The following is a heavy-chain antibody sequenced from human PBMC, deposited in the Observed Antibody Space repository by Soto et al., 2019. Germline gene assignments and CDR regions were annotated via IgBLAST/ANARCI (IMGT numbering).Heavy chain of an antibody. V-gene: IGHV3-20*04. D-gene: IGHD6-25*01. CDR1: GFTFDNYA. CDR2: INWNGASA. J-gene: IGHJ4*01. CDR3: ARGLNKAALSFEY. Sequence: PGGSLRLSCXVSGFTFDNYAMSWVRQAPGKGLEWISGINWNGASAGYADSVKGRFTISRDNAKNSLYLQMNSLRAEGTALYYCARGLNKAALSFEYWGQGTLVTVSS.